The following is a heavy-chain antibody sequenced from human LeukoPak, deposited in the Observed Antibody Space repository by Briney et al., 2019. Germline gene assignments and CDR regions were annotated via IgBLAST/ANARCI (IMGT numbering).Heavy chain of an antibody. CDR3: ARGGPSGSHTAY. V-gene: IGHV4-38-2*02. CDR2: INHSGST. CDR1: GYSISSGYY. Sequence: SETLSLTCTVSGYSISSGYYWGWIRQPPGKRLEWIGSINHSGSTYYNPSLRSRATISVDTSKNQFSLKLSSVTAADTAVYSCARGGPSGSHTAYWGQGTLVTVSS. D-gene: IGHD1-26*01. J-gene: IGHJ4*02.